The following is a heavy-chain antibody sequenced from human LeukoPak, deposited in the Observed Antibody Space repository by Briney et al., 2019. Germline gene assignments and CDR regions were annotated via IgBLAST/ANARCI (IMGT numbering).Heavy chain of an antibody. CDR3: AKDRYGDYRPPSDY. CDR2: ISAGGATT. D-gene: IGHD4-17*01. V-gene: IGHV3-23*01. CDR1: GFTFSSFA. Sequence: GGSLRPSCAASGFTFSSFAMTWVRQAPGKGLEWVSTISAGGATTYYADSVEGRFTISRDNSKKSLYLQMNSLRVEDTAVYYCAKDRYGDYRPPSDYWGQGTLVTVSS. J-gene: IGHJ4*02.